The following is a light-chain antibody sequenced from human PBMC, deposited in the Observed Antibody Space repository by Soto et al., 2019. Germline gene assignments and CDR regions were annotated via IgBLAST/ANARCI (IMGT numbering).Light chain of an antibody. J-gene: IGKJ1*01. CDR3: QQRSNWPPPA. CDR2: DAS. CDR1: QSVRSY. Sequence: EIVLTQSPATLSLSPGERATLSCRASQSVRSYSAWHQQKPGQAPRLLIYDASNRATGIPARFSGSGSGTDFTLTINSLEPEDVAVYYCQQRSNWPPPAFGQGTKVEI. V-gene: IGKV3-11*01.